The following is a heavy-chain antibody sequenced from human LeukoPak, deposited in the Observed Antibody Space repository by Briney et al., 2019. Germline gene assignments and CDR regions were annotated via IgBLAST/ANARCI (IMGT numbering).Heavy chain of an antibody. J-gene: IGHJ4*02. Sequence: GGSLRLCCAASGFTCRTYWMSWVRQAPGKGLEWVANIHQDGNEKYYVDSVKGRFTISRDNAKNSLYLQMNSLRVEDTAVYYCARGDDFSGDYWGQGTLVTVSS. CDR1: GFTCRTYW. V-gene: IGHV3-7*04. D-gene: IGHD2-21*02. CDR3: ARGDDFSGDY. CDR2: IHQDGNEK.